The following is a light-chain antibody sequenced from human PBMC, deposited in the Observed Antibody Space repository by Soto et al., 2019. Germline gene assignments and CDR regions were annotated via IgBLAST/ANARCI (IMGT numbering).Light chain of an antibody. CDR3: QQYGSSPLT. J-gene: IGKJ4*01. V-gene: IGKV3D-20*01. CDR2: DVS. Sequence: EIVLTQSPATLSLSPGERATLSCEASQSVTDTYLAWYQQKPGLAPSLLIYDVSRRVTGVPARFSGTGSGTDFTLTISRLEPEDVAVYYCQQYGSSPLTFGGGTKVEI. CDR1: QSVTDTY.